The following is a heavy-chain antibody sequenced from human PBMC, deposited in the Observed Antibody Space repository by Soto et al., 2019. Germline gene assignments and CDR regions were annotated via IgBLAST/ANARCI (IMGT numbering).Heavy chain of an antibody. J-gene: IGHJ4*02. V-gene: IGHV4-39*01. D-gene: IGHD2-8*01. CDR2: VYYRGRR. CDR3: VSERTSVLTQAYFDY. CDR1: GGSVSNSNYY. Sequence: SETLSLTCTVYGGSVSNSNYYWGWIRQSSGKGLEWIGRVYYRGRRYSKSSVKSRVTISVDTSKDQFSLNLNSVAASDTAVYYCVSERTSVLTQAYFDYWGPGALVTVSS.